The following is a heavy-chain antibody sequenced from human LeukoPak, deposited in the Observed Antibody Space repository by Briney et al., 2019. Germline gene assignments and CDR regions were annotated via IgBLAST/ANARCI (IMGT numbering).Heavy chain of an antibody. Sequence: GGSLRLSCAASGFTFSSYGMHWVRQAPGKGLEWVAFIRYDGSNKYYADSVKGRFTISRDNSKNTLYLQMKSLRAEDTAVYYRAKDAEAIVVVPAAIDYWGQGTLVTVSS. CDR2: IRYDGSNK. D-gene: IGHD2-2*02. J-gene: IGHJ4*02. V-gene: IGHV3-30*02. CDR3: AKDAEAIVVVPAAIDY. CDR1: GFTFSSYG.